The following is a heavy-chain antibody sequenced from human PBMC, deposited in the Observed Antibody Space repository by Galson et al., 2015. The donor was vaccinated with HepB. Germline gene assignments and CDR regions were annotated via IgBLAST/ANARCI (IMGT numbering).Heavy chain of an antibody. D-gene: IGHD5-24*01. V-gene: IGHV1-58*01. CDR1: GFNFTSST. J-gene: IGHJ1*01. CDR3: ATAQRASSN. CDR2: IVVGSTNT. Sequence: SVKVSCKASGFNFTSSTVQRVRQARGQRLEWIGCIVVGSTNTTYAQKFRERVTITRDTSTSTAYLYLSGLESGDTAVYYCATAQRASSNWGQGTLVTVSS.